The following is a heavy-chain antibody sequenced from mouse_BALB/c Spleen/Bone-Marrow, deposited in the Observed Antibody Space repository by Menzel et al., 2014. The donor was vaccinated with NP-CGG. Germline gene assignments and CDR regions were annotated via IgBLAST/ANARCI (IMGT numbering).Heavy chain of an antibody. CDR1: GYSITSDYS. CDR3: ARWRGATDYALDY. V-gene: IGHV3-1*02. Sequence: EVQLQQSGPDLVKPSQSLSLTCTVTGYSITSDYSWHWIRQFPGNKLEWMGYIHFTGSTNYIPSLESRISFTRDTSKNQFFLQLNSVITEDTATYYCARWRGATDYALDYWGQGTSVTGSS. CDR2: IHFTGST. J-gene: IGHJ4*01. D-gene: IGHD3-1*01.